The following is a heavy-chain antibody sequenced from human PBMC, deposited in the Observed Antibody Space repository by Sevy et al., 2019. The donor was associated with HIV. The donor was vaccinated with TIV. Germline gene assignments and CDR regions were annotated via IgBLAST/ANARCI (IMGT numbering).Heavy chain of an antibody. CDR3: ATQAGYCSSTSGYPATNWFDP. CDR2: FDPEDGET. D-gene: IGHD2-2*01. Sequence: ASVKVSCKVSGYTLTELSMHWVRQAPGKGLEWMGGFDPEDGETIYAQKFQGRVTMTEDTSTDTAYMELSSLRSEDTAVYYCATQAGYCSSTSGYPATNWFDPWGQGTLVTVSS. V-gene: IGHV1-24*01. J-gene: IGHJ5*02. CDR1: GYTLTELS.